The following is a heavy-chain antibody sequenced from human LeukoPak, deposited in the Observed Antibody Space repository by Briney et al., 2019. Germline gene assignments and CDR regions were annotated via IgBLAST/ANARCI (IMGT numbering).Heavy chain of an antibody. J-gene: IGHJ6*02. Sequence: SETLSLTCTVSGGSFSNYYWNWVRQPPGKGLEWLGYIYYSGSTNYNPSLKSRVTISVDTSKNHFPLKLYSLTSTDTAVYYCARDANARYDSSWAYGMDVWGQGTTVTVSS. D-gene: IGHD6-13*01. V-gene: IGHV4-59*01. CDR3: ARDANARYDSSWAYGMDV. CDR2: IYYSGST. CDR1: GGSFSNYY.